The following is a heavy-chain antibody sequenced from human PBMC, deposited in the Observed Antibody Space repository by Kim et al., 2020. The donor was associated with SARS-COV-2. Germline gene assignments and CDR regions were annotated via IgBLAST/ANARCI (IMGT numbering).Heavy chain of an antibody. D-gene: IGHD5-12*01. CDR2: INSDGSST. CDR3: ASNVDIVARGVCV. CDR1: GFTFSSYW. Sequence: GGSLRLSCAASGFTFSSYWMHWVRQAPGKGLVWVSRINSDGSSTSYADSVKGRFTISRDNAKNTLYLQMNSLRAEDTAVYYCASNVDIVARGVCVWGQGTTVTVSS. V-gene: IGHV3-74*01. J-gene: IGHJ6*02.